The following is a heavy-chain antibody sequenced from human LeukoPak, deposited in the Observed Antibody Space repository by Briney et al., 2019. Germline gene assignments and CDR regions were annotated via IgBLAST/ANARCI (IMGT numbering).Heavy chain of an antibody. Sequence: ASVKVSCKASGYSFTDYYIHWVRQAPGQGLEWVGRINPYSGGTTYAQKFQGRVTMTRDTSITTAYMELHRLTSDDTAVYYCARVYGGYYYYYYYMDVWGKGTTVTVSS. J-gene: IGHJ6*03. D-gene: IGHD4/OR15-4a*01. CDR3: ARVYGGYYYYYYYMDV. CDR2: INPYSGGT. CDR1: GYSFTDYY. V-gene: IGHV1-2*06.